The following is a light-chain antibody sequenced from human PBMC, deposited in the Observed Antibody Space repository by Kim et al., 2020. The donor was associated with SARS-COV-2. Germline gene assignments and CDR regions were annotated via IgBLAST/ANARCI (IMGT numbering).Light chain of an antibody. J-gene: IGLJ3*02. Sequence: PGQRVTMSCSGSRSNIGSNYVSWYQQLPGSAPKLLINRNNQRPSGVPDRFSGSKSGTSASLAISGLRSEDEADYYCAAWDDSQSGVFGGGTQLTVL. CDR1: RSNIGSNY. CDR3: AAWDDSQSGV. CDR2: RNN. V-gene: IGLV1-47*01.